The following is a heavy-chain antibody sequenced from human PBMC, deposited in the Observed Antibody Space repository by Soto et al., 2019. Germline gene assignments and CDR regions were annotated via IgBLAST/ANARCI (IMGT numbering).Heavy chain of an antibody. V-gene: IGHV3-23*01. CDR3: AKDARNTMIVVVMDPPAG. Sequence: GGSLRLSCAASGFTFSSYAMSWVRQAPGKGLEWVSAISGSGGSTYYADSVKSRFTISRDNSKNTLYLQMNSLRAEDTAVYYCAKDARNTMIVVVMDPPAGWGQGTLVTVSS. J-gene: IGHJ4*02. CDR1: GFTFSSYA. CDR2: ISGSGGST. D-gene: IGHD3-22*01.